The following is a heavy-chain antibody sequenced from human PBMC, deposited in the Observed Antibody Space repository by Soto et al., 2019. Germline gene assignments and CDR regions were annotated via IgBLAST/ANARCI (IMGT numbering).Heavy chain of an antibody. V-gene: IGHV4-59*01. Sequence: PSETLSLTCTVSGGSLSSYYWTWIRQPPGKGLEWIGYIYYSGSTYYNPSLKSRVTISVDTSKNQFSLRQNSVTAADTAVYYCARFTETTIYYYVMDVWGQGTTVTVSS. D-gene: IGHD4-17*01. CDR2: IYYSGST. J-gene: IGHJ6*02. CDR3: ARFTETTIYYYVMDV. CDR1: GGSLSSYY.